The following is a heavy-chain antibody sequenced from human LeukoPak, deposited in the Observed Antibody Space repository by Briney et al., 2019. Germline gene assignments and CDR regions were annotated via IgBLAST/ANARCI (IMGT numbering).Heavy chain of an antibody. D-gene: IGHD2-2*02. Sequence: GGSLRLSCAASGFTFSSYSMNWVRQAPGKGLEGVSYISSSSSTIYYADSVKGRFTISRDNAKNSLYLQMNSLRAEDTAVYYCARIPIYRYFDYWGQGTLVTVSS. CDR2: ISSSSSTI. CDR3: ARIPIYRYFDY. CDR1: GFTFSSYS. J-gene: IGHJ4*02. V-gene: IGHV3-48*01.